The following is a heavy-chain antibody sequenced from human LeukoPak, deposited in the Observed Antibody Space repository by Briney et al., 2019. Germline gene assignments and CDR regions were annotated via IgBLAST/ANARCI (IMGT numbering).Heavy chain of an antibody. J-gene: IGHJ4*02. V-gene: IGHV4-4*07. CDR3: ARDRGWTRDYYFDY. CDR2: IYTSGST. CDR1: GGSISSYY. D-gene: IGHD6-19*01. Sequence: SETLSLTCTASGGSISSYYWSWIRQPAGKGLEWIGRIYTSGSTNYNPSLKSRVTMSVDTSKNQFSLKLSSVTAADTAVYYCARDRGWTRDYYFDYWGQGTLVTVSS.